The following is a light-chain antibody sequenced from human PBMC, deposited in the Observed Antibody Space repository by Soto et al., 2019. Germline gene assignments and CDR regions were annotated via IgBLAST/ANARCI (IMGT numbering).Light chain of an antibody. J-gene: IGLJ1*01. CDR1: SSDVGGYDY. V-gene: IGLV2-14*01. CDR3: ISYVSTITYV. Sequence: QSALTQPASVSGSPGQSITISCTGTSSDVGGYDYVSWYQHHPGKAPKLMIYEVTNRPSGVSNRFSGSKSGNTASLTISGLQAEEEAYYYCISYVSTITYVFGTGTKLTVL. CDR2: EVT.